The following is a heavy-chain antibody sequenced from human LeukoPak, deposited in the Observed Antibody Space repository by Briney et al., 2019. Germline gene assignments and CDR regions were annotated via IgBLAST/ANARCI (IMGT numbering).Heavy chain of an antibody. J-gene: IGHJ4*02. CDR1: GGTFSSYA. V-gene: IGHV1-69*05. CDR2: IIPIFGTA. CDR3: ASRKRFLEWHFDY. D-gene: IGHD3-3*01. Sequence: GASVKVSCKASGGTFSSYAISWVRQAPGQGLEWMGGIIPIFGTANYAQKFQGRVTITTDESTSTAYMELSSLRSEDTAVYYCASRKRFLEWHFDYWGQGTLVTVSS.